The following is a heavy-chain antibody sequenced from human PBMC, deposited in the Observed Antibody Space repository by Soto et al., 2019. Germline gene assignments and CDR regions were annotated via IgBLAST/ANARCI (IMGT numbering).Heavy chain of an antibody. Sequence: PGGSLRLSCAASGFTFSSYAMSWVRQAPGKGLEWVSAISGSGGSTYYADSVKGRFTISRDNSKNTLYLQMNSLRAEDTAVYYCAKAAQPDIVVVPGYGMDVWGQGTTVTVSS. J-gene: IGHJ6*02. V-gene: IGHV3-23*01. CDR3: AKAAQPDIVVVPGYGMDV. D-gene: IGHD2-2*01. CDR1: GFTFSSYA. CDR2: ISGSGGST.